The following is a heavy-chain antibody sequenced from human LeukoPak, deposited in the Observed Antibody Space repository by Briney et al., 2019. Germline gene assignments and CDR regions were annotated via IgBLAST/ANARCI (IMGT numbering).Heavy chain of an antibody. CDR2: IYYSGST. D-gene: IGHD3-22*01. J-gene: IGHJ1*01. CDR1: GGSISSGGYY. V-gene: IGHV4-31*03. CDR3: ASRYYDSSGYIFQH. Sequence: SETLSLTCTVSGGSISSGGYYWSWIRQHPGKGLEWIGYIYYSGSTYYNPSLKSRVTISVDTSKNQFSLKLSSVTAADTAVYYCASRYYDSSGYIFQHWGQGTLVTVSS.